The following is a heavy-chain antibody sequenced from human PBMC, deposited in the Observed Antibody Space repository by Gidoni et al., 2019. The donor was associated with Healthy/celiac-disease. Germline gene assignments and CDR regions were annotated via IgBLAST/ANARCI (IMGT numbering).Heavy chain of an antibody. CDR1: GFPFSSYW. CDR3: VTHSSGYYYYGMDV. J-gene: IGHJ6*02. V-gene: IGHV3-74*01. Sequence: EVQLVESGGGLVQPGGSLRLSCAASGFPFSSYWMPWVRQAPGKGLVWVSRINSDGSSTSYADSVKGRFTISRDNAKNTLYLQMNSLRAEDTAVYYCVTHSSGYYYYGMDVWGQGITVTVSS. CDR2: INSDGSST. D-gene: IGHD6-25*01.